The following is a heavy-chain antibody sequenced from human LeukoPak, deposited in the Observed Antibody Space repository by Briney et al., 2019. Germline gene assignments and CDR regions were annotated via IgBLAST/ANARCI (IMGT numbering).Heavy chain of an antibody. CDR3: ARDFCSGGSCYPDAFDI. Sequence: GGSLRVSCAASGFTFSTYWMSWVRQAPGKGLEWVASIKQDGGENFYVDSVMGRFTISRDNSKNTLYLQMNSLRAEDTAVYYCARDFCSGGSCYPDAFDIWGQGTMVTVSS. CDR2: IKQDGGEN. D-gene: IGHD2-15*01. J-gene: IGHJ3*02. CDR1: GFTFSTYW. V-gene: IGHV3-7*01.